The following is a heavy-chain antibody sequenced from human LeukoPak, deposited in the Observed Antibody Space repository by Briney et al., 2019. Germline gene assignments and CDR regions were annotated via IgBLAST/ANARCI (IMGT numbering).Heavy chain of an antibody. CDR2: IYYSGST. Sequence: WKTLSLTCTVSGGSISSSSYYWGWIRQPPGKGLEWIGSIYYSGSTYYNPSLKSRVTISVDTSKNQFSLQLSSVTAADTAVYYCARWSGSYFDYWGQGTLVTVSS. CDR1: GGSISSSSYY. J-gene: IGHJ4*02. D-gene: IGHD1-26*01. V-gene: IGHV4-39*01. CDR3: ARWSGSYFDY.